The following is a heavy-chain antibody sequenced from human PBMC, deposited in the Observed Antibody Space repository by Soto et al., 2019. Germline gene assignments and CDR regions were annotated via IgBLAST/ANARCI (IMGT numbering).Heavy chain of an antibody. Sequence: QVQLVQSGAEVKKPGASVKVSCKASGYTFTSYGISWVRQAPGQGLEWMGWISAYNGNTNYAQKLQGRVTMTTDTYTXXAYMELRSLRSDDTAVYYCARLETITMTMYNWFDPWGQGTLVTVSS. J-gene: IGHJ5*02. CDR2: ISAYNGNT. CDR3: ARLETITMTMYNWFDP. D-gene: IGHD3-22*01. CDR1: GYTFTSYG. V-gene: IGHV1-18*01.